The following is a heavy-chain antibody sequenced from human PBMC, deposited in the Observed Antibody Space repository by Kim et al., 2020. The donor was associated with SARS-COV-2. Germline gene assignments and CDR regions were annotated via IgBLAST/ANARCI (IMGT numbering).Heavy chain of an antibody. CDR3: TRLIPYCSGGSCYSDY. D-gene: IGHD2-15*01. Sequence: GGSLRLSCAASGFTFSGSAMHWVRQASGKGLEWVGRIRSKANSYATAYAASVKGRFTISRDDSKNTAYLQMNSLKTEDTAVYYCTRLIPYCSGGSCYSDYWGQGTLVTVSS. J-gene: IGHJ4*02. CDR2: IRSKANSYAT. V-gene: IGHV3-73*01. CDR1: GFTFSGSA.